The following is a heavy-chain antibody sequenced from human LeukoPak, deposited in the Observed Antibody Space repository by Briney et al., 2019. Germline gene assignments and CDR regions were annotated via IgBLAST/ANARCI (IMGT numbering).Heavy chain of an antibody. CDR2: ISGTGGAT. Sequence: GGSLRLSCVASGFNFGDYAMNWVRQAPGKGLQWVSQISGTGGATWYAGFARDRFTISRDNSKKTLYLQMCGLRVEDTAMYYCVKDPRYTCGTNWFVSWGQGTLLIVSS. V-gene: IGHV3-23*01. CDR1: GFNFGDYA. D-gene: IGHD5-18*01. CDR3: VKDPRYTCGTNWFVS. J-gene: IGHJ5*01.